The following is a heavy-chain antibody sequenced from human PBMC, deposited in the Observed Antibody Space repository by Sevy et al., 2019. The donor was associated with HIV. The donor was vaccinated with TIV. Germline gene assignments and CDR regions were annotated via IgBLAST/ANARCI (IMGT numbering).Heavy chain of an antibody. CDR3: ARGGNRYNWNADYFDY. J-gene: IGHJ4*02. Sequence: ASVKVSCKASGYTFTSYGISWVRQAPGQGLEWMGWISAYNGNTNYAQKLQGRVTMTIDTSTSTAYMELRSLRSDDTAVYYCARGGNRYNWNADYFDYWGQGTLVTVSS. CDR2: ISAYNGNT. V-gene: IGHV1-18*01. D-gene: IGHD1-1*01. CDR1: GYTFTSYG.